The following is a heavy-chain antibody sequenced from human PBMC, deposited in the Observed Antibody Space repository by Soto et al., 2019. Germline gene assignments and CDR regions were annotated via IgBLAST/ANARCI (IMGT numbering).Heavy chain of an antibody. J-gene: IGHJ5*02. CDR1: GGTFSSYA. CDR2: IIPIFGTA. D-gene: IGHD6-13*01. V-gene: IGHV1-69*06. CDR3: ARIAAPKNNWFDP. Sequence: SVKVSCKASGGTFSSYAISWVRQAPGQGLEWMGGIIPIFGTANYAQKFQGRVTITADKSTSTAYMELSSLRSEDTAVYYCARIAAPKNNWFDPWGQGTLVTVSS.